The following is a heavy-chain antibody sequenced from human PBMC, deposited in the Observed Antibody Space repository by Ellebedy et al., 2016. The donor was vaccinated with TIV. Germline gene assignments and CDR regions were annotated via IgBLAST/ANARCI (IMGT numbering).Heavy chain of an antibody. V-gene: IGHV4-59*12. J-gene: IGHJ4*02. CDR2: IYYSGST. CDR1: GGSISGYY. CDR3: AREGYSSGWYGRWSDY. Sequence: SETLSLTCTVSGGSISGYYWSWIRRPPGKGLEWIGYIYYSGSTNYNPSLKSRVTISVDTAKNQFSLKLSSVTAADTAVYYCAREGYSSGWYGRWSDYWGQGTLVTVSS. D-gene: IGHD6-19*01.